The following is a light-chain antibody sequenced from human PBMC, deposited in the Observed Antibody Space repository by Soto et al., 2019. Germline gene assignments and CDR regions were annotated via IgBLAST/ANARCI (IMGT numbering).Light chain of an antibody. CDR1: QSVSNY. CDR2: VAS. J-gene: IGKJ1*01. Sequence: EIVLTQSPGTLSLSPGERATLSCRASQSVSNYLAWYQQKPGQAPRLLIYVASSRATGIPGRFSGSGSGTDFTLTISRLEPEDFAVYYCQQYGGSPQTFGQGTKVEIK. V-gene: IGKV3-20*01. CDR3: QQYGGSPQT.